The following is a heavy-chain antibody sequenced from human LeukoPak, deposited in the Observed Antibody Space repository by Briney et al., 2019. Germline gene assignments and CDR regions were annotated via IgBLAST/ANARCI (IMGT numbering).Heavy chain of an antibody. CDR3: ARPPSRGYSSSFEY. CDR2: IYPDESNI. D-gene: IGHD2-2*03. J-gene: IGHJ4*02. CDR1: GYSFPTYW. V-gene: IGHV5-51*01. Sequence: GESLQISCKGSGYSFPTYWIAWVLQMPGKGLEWMGIIYPDESNIRYSPSFQGQVTISADKSISTAYLQWSSLKASDTAMYYCARPPSRGYSSSFEYWGQGTLVPVSS.